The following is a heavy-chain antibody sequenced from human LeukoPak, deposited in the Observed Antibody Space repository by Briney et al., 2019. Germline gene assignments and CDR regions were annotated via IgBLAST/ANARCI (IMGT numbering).Heavy chain of an antibody. Sequence: SETLSLTCTVSGDSISSSSFYWGWIRQPPGKGLEWIGSIYYSGSTHYNTSLKSRVTISVDTSKNQFSLKLSSVTAADTAVHYCARRLLTMIVVVTPRSGWFDPWGQGTLVTVSS. CDR3: ARRLLTMIVVVTPRSGWFDP. CDR1: GDSISSSSFY. J-gene: IGHJ5*02. CDR2: IYYSGST. D-gene: IGHD3-22*01. V-gene: IGHV4-39*01.